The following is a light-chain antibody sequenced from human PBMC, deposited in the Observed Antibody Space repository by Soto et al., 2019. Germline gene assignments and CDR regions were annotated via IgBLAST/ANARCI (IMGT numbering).Light chain of an antibody. Sequence: DNVMTQSPDTLSVSPGDRATLSCRASRIIGHNYLAWYQQKRGQPPTLLIYATSTRATGIPDRFSGSGSVTNFTLTISRLEPEDFAVYYCQQFGISPWTFGQGTKVEIK. J-gene: IGKJ1*01. CDR1: RIIGHNY. CDR2: ATS. CDR3: QQFGISPWT. V-gene: IGKV3-20*01.